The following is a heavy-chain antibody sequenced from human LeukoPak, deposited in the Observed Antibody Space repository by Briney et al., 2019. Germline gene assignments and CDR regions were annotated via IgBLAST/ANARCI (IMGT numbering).Heavy chain of an antibody. J-gene: IGHJ4*02. CDR2: ISSSGTI. D-gene: IGHD3-10*01. CDR3: ARDRNYGTKY. Sequence: GGSLRLSCAASGFTFSTYNMNWIRQAPGKGLEWVSYISSSGTIYYADSVKGRFTISRDNANNSLYLQMNSLRAEDAAVYYCARDRNYGTKYWGQGSLVTVSS. V-gene: IGHV3-48*03. CDR1: GFTFSTYN.